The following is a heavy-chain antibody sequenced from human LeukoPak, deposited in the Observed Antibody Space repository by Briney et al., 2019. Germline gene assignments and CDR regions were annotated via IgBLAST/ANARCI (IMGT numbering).Heavy chain of an antibody. J-gene: IGHJ3*02. CDR3: ARDLEWLYPGGAFDI. D-gene: IGHD3-3*01. CDR2: INPNSGGT. V-gene: IGHV1-2*02. Sequence: ASAKVSCKASGYTFTGYYMHWVRQAPGQGLEWMGWINPNSGGTNYAQKFQGRVTMTRDTSISTAYMELSRLRSDDTAVYYCARDLEWLYPGGAFDIWGQGTMVTVSS. CDR1: GYTFTGYY.